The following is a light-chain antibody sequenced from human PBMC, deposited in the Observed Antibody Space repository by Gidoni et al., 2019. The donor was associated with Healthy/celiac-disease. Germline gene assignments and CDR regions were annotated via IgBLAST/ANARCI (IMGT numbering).Light chain of an antibody. CDR1: QSVSSSY. V-gene: IGKV3-20*01. J-gene: IGKJ2*01. CDR3: QQYGSSPNT. CDR2: GAS. Sequence: EIVLTQSPGTLSLSPGESATLPCRASQSVSSSYLAWYQQKPGQAPRLLMYGASSRATGIPDRFSGSGSGTDFTLTISRLEPEDFAVYYCQQYGSSPNTFGQGTKLEIK.